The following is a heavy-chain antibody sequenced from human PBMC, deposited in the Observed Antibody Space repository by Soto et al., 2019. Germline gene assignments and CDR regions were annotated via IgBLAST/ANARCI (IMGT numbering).Heavy chain of an antibody. J-gene: IGHJ5*01. Sequence: GASVKVSCKASGDTFSSYAISRVLQAPGQGLEWMGGIIPIFGTANYAQKFQGRVTITADAATSTAYMELSSLRSEDTAVYYCATVTALTERFDSWGQGTLVTVSS. CDR1: GDTFSSYA. CDR3: ATVTALTERFDS. V-gene: IGHV1-69*13. CDR2: IIPIFGTA. D-gene: IGHD3-9*01.